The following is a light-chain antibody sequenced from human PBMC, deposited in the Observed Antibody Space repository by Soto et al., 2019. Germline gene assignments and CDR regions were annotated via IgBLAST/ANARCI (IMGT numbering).Light chain of an antibody. V-gene: IGLV2-8*01. CDR1: SNDIGAYNY. CDR3: SSYAGRETGV. J-gene: IGLJ1*01. CDR2: EVF. Sequence: QSVLTQPPSASGSPGQSVTISCTGTSNDIGAYNYVSWYQQYPGKAPKLIIYEVFRRPSGVPDRFSGSKSGNTASLTVSGLQPEDGADYYCSSYAGRETGVFGTGTKVTVL.